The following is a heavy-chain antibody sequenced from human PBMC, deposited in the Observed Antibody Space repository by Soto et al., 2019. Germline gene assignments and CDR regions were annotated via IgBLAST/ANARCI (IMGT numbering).Heavy chain of an antibody. CDR1: GYTFTSYG. D-gene: IGHD3-22*01. J-gene: IGHJ5*02. V-gene: IGHV1-18*01. CDR3: AIVFLPVDSYYYDSSGYYYGKWFDP. Sequence: QVQLVQSGAEVKKPGASVKVSCKASGYTFTSYGISWVRQAPGQGLEWMGWISAYNGNTNYAQKLQGRVTMTTDTSTSTAYMELRSLISDDTAVYYCAIVFLPVDSYYYDSSGYYYGKWFDPWGQGTLVTVSS. CDR2: ISAYNGNT.